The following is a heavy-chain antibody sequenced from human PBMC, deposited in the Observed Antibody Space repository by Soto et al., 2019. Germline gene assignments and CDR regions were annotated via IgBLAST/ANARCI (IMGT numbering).Heavy chain of an antibody. CDR1: GFIFSTYA. Sequence: EVQLLQTGGGLVQPGGSLSLSCAASGFIFSTYAMNWVRQAPGKGLEWVSAISNSGDSAYYAESVRGRFTISRDNSINTLYLQMRSLRPEDTAVYYCAHPRGYGVFDAVDIWGQAQWSPSLQ. J-gene: IGHJ3*02. D-gene: IGHD4-17*01. CDR3: AHPRGYGVFDAVDI. V-gene: IGHV3-23*01. CDR2: ISNSGDSA.